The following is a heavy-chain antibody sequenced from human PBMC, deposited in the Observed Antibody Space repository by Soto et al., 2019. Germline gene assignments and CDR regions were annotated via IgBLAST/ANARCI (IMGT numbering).Heavy chain of an antibody. CDR2: INPNSGGT. J-gene: IGHJ4*02. CDR1: GYTFTGYY. V-gene: IGHV1-2*04. D-gene: IGHD6-19*01. Sequence: GASVKVSCKASGYTFTGYYMPWVRQAPGQGLEWMGWINPNSGGTNYAQKFQGWVTMTRDTSISTAYMELSRLRSDDTAVYYCASSVYSSGWRLDYWGQGTLVTVSS. CDR3: ASSVYSSGWRLDY.